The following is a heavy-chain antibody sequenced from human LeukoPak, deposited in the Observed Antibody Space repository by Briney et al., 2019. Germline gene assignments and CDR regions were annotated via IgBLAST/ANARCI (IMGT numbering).Heavy chain of an antibody. V-gene: IGHV4-30-4*01. CDR2: IYYSRST. Sequence: SQTLSLSCTVSGASISSGGYYWNWIRQPPGKGLEWIGYIYYSRSTSYSPSLKSRLTISVDTSKNQFSLKLSSVTAADTAVYYCARDGYNSGYFDYWGQGTLVTVSS. J-gene: IGHJ4*02. D-gene: IGHD5-24*01. CDR1: GASISSGGYY. CDR3: ARDGYNSGYFDY.